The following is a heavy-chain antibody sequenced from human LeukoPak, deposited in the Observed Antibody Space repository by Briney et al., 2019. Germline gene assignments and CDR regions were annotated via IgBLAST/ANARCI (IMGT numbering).Heavy chain of an antibody. CDR1: GYTFTSYG. J-gene: IGHJ4*02. V-gene: IGHV1-18*01. D-gene: IGHD1-26*01. CDR3: ARVVDEWELPHFDY. Sequence: ASVKLSCKASGYTFTSYGISWVRQAPGQGLEWMGWISAYNGNTNYAQKLQGRVTMTTDTSTSTAYMELRSLRSDDTAVYYCARVVDEWELPHFDYWGQGTLVTVSS. CDR2: ISAYNGNT.